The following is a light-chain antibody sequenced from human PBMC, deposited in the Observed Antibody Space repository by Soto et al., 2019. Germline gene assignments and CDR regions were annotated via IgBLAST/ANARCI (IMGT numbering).Light chain of an antibody. J-gene: IGKJ5*01. V-gene: IGKV3-15*01. CDR2: GAS. CDR3: QQYNQWPFT. Sequence: EIVMTQSPATLSVSPGERANLSCRASQSVGSTLAWYQQKPGQAPRLLIYGASTRATSISARFSGSGSATDFTLTISSLQSEDFAVYYCQQYNQWPFTFGQGTRLEIK. CDR1: QSVGST.